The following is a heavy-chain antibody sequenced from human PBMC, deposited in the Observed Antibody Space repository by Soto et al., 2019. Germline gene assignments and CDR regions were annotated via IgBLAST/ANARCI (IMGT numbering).Heavy chain of an antibody. V-gene: IGHV4-38-2*02. Sequence: QVHLQESGPGLVKSSETLFLTCSVSGYSIDSGYYWGWMRQPPGKGLEWLASIYYTGNSYYNPSLKSRVTISVDTSKNQFSLRLNSVTAADTAMYYCAREVVSPATSDAFDIWGQGTMVTVSS. D-gene: IGHD1-26*01. J-gene: IGHJ3*02. CDR2: IYYTGNS. CDR3: AREVVSPATSDAFDI. CDR1: GYSIDSGYY.